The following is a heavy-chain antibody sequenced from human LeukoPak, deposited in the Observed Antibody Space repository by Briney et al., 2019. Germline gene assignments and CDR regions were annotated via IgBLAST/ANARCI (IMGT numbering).Heavy chain of an antibody. CDR2: ISYDGSNK. CDR3: ATGSYCRSTSCYIDFYYYMDV. D-gene: IGHD2-2*02. CDR1: GFTFSSYP. J-gene: IGHJ6*03. V-gene: IGHV3-30-3*01. Sequence: GGSLRLSCAASGFTFSSYPMHWVRQAPGKGLEWVAFISYDGSNKYYADSVKGRFTISRDNSKNTLYLQMNSLRAEDTAVYYCATGSYCRSTSCYIDFYYYMDVWGKGTTVTVSS.